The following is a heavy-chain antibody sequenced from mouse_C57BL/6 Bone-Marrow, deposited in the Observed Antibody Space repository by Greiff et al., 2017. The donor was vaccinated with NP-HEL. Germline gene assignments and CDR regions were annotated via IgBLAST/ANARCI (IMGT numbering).Heavy chain of an antibody. J-gene: IGHJ2*01. CDR2: IDPENGDT. Sequence: VQLQQSGAELVRPGASVKLSCTASGFNIKDDYMHWVKQRPEQGLEWIGWIDPENGDTEYASKFQGKATITADTSSNTAYLQLSSLTSDDTAVYYCTTELSPGYWGQGTTLTVSS. CDR3: TTELSPGY. D-gene: IGHD1-1*02. V-gene: IGHV14-4*01. CDR1: GFNIKDDY.